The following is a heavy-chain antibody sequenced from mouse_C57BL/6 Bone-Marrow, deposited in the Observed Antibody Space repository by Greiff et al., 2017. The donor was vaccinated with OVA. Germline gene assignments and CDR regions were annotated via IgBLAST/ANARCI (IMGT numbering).Heavy chain of an antibody. J-gene: IGHJ4*01. CDR1: GYTFTSYW. CDR2: IYPGNSDT. CDR3: TAMVTTRYAMDY. V-gene: IGHV1-5*01. D-gene: IGHD2-2*01. Sequence: EVQRVESGTVLARPGASVKMSCKTSGYTFTSYWMHWVKQRPGQGLEWIGAIYPGNSDTSYNQKFKGKAKLTAVTSASTAYMELSSLTNEDSAVYYCTAMVTTRYAMDYWGQGTSVTVSS.